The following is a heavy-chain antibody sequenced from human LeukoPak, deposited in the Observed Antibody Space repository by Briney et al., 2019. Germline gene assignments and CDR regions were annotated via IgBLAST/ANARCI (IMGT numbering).Heavy chain of an antibody. D-gene: IGHD3-9*01. J-gene: IGHJ4*02. CDR1: GYTFTSYG. V-gene: IGHV1-46*01. CDR2: INPSGGST. Sequence: GASVKVSCKASGYTFTSYGISWVRQAPGQGLEWMGIINPSGGSTSYAQKFQGRVTMTRDTSTSTVYMELSSLRSEDTAVYYCARETYYDILTGYSPPDYWGQGTLVTVSS. CDR3: ARETYYDILTGYSPPDY.